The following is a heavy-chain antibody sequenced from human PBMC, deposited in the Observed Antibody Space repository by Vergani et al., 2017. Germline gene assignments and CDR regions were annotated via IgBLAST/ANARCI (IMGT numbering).Heavy chain of an antibody. Sequence: EVQLVESGGGLVKPGGSLRLSCAASGFTFSSYSMNWVRQAPGKGLEWVSSISSSSSYIYYADSVKGRFTISRDNAKNSLYLQMNSLRAEDTAVYYCARDRRLYYDILTGEFDYWGQGTLVTGSS. CDR2: ISSSSSYI. V-gene: IGHV3-21*01. D-gene: IGHD3-9*01. CDR3: ARDRRLYYDILTGEFDY. J-gene: IGHJ4*02. CDR1: GFTFSSYS.